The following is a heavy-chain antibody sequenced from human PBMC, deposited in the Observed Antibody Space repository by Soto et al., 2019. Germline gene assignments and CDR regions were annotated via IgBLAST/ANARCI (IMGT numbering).Heavy chain of an antibody. V-gene: IGHV5-10-1*01. D-gene: IGHD3-22*01. CDR3: ARHRGTYDGRGTCFDY. Sequence: GESLQISCEGSGYSFTNYWISWVRQVPGKGLEWMGRIDPRDSHTTYSPSFQGHVTISLDKSISTAYLQWPTLKASDTAMVYCARHRGTYDGRGTCFDYWGQGTLGTVSA. CDR1: GYSFTNYW. CDR2: IDPRDSHT. J-gene: IGHJ4*02.